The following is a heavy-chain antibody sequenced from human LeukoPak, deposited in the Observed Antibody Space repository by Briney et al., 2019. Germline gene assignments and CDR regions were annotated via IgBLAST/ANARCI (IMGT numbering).Heavy chain of an antibody. CDR3: ARASYCSGGSCYSDY. D-gene: IGHD2-15*01. CDR2: NSAYNGNT. J-gene: IGHJ4*02. Sequence: GASVKVSSKASGYTFASYSISWVRQAPGQGLEWMGWNSAYNGNTIYAQKVKGRVTMTTDTSTSTAYMELRSLKSDDTAVYYCARASYCSGGSCYSDYWGQGTLVTVSS. V-gene: IGHV1-18*01. CDR1: GYTFASYS.